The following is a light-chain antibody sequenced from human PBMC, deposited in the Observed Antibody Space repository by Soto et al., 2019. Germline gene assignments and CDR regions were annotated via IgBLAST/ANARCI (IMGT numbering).Light chain of an antibody. V-gene: IGLV2-14*01. CDR3: SSYTSSFYV. CDR1: SSDVGGYNY. CDR2: DVS. Sequence: QSALTQPASVSGSPGQSITISCTGTSSDVGGYNYVSWYQQHPGKAPKLMIYDVSNRPSGVSNRFSGSKSGNTASLTISGLQAEDEAGYSCSSYTSSFYVFGTGTKLTVL. J-gene: IGLJ1*01.